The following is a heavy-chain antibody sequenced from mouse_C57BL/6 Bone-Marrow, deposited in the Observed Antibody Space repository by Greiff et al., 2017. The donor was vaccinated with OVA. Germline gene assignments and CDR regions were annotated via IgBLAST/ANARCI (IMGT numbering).Heavy chain of an antibody. Sequence: EVQVVESGGGLVQPKGSLKLSCAASGFSFNTYAMNWVRQAPGKGLEWVARIRSKSNNYATYYADSVKDRFTISRDDSESMLYLQMNNLKTEDTAMYYCVRHGGYDYFDYWGQGTTLTVSS. D-gene: IGHD2-2*01. CDR3: VRHGGYDYFDY. CDR2: IRSKSNNYAT. V-gene: IGHV10-1*01. CDR1: GFSFNTYA. J-gene: IGHJ2*01.